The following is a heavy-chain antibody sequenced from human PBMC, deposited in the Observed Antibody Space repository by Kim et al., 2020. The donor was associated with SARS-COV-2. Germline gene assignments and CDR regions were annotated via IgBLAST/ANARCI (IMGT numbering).Heavy chain of an antibody. J-gene: IGHJ4*02. CDR1: GFTFSSYE. CDR2: ISSRGITI. CDR3: ARGYSSGWGVTY. D-gene: IGHD6-19*01. V-gene: IGHV3-48*03. Sequence: GGSLILSCAASGFTFSSYEMNWVRQAPGKGLEWVSYISSRGITIYYADSVKGRFTISRDNAKNSLYLQMNSLRAEDTAIYYCARGYSSGWGVTYWGQGTLVTVSS.